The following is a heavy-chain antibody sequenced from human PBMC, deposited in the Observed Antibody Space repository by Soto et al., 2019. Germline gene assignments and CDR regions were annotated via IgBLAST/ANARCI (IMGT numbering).Heavy chain of an antibody. J-gene: IGHJ3*01. CDR2: ISGTDGTT. Sequence: GGSLRLSCEASGFTFSAYLMTWVRQAPGKGLEWVSSISGTDGTTYYADSVKGRFSISRDNSKNTLYLQMNSLTVNDTAVYYCAKPKLGIRAFDLWGQGTMVTVSS. CDR1: GFTFSAYL. V-gene: IGHV3-23*01. D-gene: IGHD7-27*01. CDR3: AKPKLGIRAFDL.